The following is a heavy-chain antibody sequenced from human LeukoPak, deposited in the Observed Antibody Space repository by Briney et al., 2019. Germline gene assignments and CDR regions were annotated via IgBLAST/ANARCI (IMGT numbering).Heavy chain of an antibody. V-gene: IGHV1-46*01. CDR1: GYTFTSYY. CDR3: ARDPRLIEMATTKETDY. D-gene: IGHD5-24*01. J-gene: IGHJ4*02. CDR2: INPSGGST. Sequence: GASVKVSCKASGYTFTSYYMHWVRQAPGQGLEWMGIINPSGGSTSYAQKFQGRVTMTRDTSTSTAYMELSSLRSEDTAVYYCARDPRLIEMATTKETDYWGQGTLVTVSS.